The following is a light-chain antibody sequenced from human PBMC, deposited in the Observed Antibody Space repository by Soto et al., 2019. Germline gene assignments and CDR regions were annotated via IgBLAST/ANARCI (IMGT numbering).Light chain of an antibody. CDR2: GAS. CDR3: QQYNNWPPRLT. V-gene: IGKV3-20*01. Sequence: EVVLTQSACTLSLSPGERATLSCRASQSVSSSYLAWYQQKPGQAPRLLIYGASSRATGIPDRFSGSGSGTDFTLTISSLQSEDFAVYYCQQYNNWPPRLTFGGGTKVDIK. J-gene: IGKJ4*01. CDR1: QSVSSSY.